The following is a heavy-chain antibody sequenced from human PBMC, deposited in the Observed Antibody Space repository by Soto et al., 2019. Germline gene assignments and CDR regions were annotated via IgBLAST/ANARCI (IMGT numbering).Heavy chain of an antibody. CDR3: ARGLSRFGESTVPCDV. CDR2: ISGYTGNT. D-gene: IGHD3-10*01. V-gene: IGHV1-18*01. J-gene: IGHJ3*01. CDR1: GYEFDNYG. Sequence: QVQLVQSGAEVKNPGASVTVSCKASGYEFDNYGISWVRQAPGQGLEWMGWISGYTGNTNSAENFHGRVSMTRDTSTRIASMELKRLRSADTAVYYCARGLSRFGESTVPCDVWGQGTMVTVSS.